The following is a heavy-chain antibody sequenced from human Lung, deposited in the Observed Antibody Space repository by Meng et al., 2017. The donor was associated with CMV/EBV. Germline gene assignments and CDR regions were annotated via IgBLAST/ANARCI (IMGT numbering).Heavy chain of an antibody. CDR2: ISYTGST. CDR1: GGSISSSY. J-gene: IGHJ4*02. CDR3: ARDGTGFYFDD. D-gene: IGHD3/OR15-3a*01. V-gene: IGHV4-59*01. Sequence: SETLSLTCTVSGGSISSSYWSWIRQPPGKGLEWIGYISYTGSTNYNPSLKSRVTISLDTSKNQFSLRLNSVTAADTALYYCARDGTGFYFDDWGQGTLVTVSS.